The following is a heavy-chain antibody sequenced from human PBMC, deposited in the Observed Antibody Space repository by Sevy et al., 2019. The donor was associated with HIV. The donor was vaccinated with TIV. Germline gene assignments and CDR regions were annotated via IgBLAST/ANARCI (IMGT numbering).Heavy chain of an antibody. CDR3: AGGETTMITDLDY. D-gene: IGHD3-16*01. Sequence: GGSLRLSCAASGLTLTTTGMSWVRQAPGKGLEWVVGVKSDGTTYYADSVRDRFTVSRDNSKNTLYLQLNSVRADDTAVFYCAGGETTMITDLDYWGQGTLVTVSS. CDR1: GLTLTTTG. V-gene: IGHV3-53*01. CDR2: VKSDGTT. J-gene: IGHJ4*02.